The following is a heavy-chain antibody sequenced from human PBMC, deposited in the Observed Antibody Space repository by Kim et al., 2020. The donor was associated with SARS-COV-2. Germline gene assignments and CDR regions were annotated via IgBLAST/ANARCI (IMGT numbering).Heavy chain of an antibody. Sequence: SLKSRVTISVDTSKNQFSLKLSSVTAADTAVYYCARKVVVVVAATCWFDPWGQGTLVTVSS. D-gene: IGHD2-15*01. V-gene: IGHV4-39*01. J-gene: IGHJ5*02. CDR3: ARKVVVVVAATCWFDP.